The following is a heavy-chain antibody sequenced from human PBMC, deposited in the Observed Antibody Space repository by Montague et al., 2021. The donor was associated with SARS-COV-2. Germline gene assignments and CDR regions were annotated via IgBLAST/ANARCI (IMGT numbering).Heavy chain of an antibody. Sequence: TLSLTCTVSGGSISDGGYSWIWIRQLPGKGLEWIGCIYYSGSTFYNPSLKSRITISVDTSKNQFSLKLSSVTAADTAVYYCAREGGRFQLCLRGDDAYALWGQGTMVTVSS. CDR1: GGSISDGGYS. D-gene: IGHD5-18*01. CDR3: AREGGRFQLCLRGDDAYAL. CDR2: IYYSGST. V-gene: IGHV4-31*03. J-gene: IGHJ3*01.